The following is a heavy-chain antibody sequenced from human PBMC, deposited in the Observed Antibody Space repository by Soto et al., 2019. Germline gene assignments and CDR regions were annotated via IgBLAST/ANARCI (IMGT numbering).Heavy chain of an antibody. J-gene: IGHJ4*02. CDR1: GFTFDDYA. CDR2: ISWNSGSI. V-gene: IGHV3-9*01. CDR3: AKDNSSGWYVGGPAYFDY. Sequence: GGSLRLSCAASGFTFDDYAMHWVRQAPGKGLEWVSGISWNSGSIGYADSVKGRFTISRDNAKNSLYLQMNSLRAEDTALYYCAKDNSSGWYVGGPAYFDYWGQGTLVTVSS. D-gene: IGHD6-19*01.